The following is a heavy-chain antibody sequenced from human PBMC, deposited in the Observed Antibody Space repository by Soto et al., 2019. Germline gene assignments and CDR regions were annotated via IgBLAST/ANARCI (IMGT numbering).Heavy chain of an antibody. CDR2: ISSSSSYI. CDR3: ARDPGFAELNGWRTP. J-gene: IGHJ5*02. CDR1: GFTFCSYS. V-gene: IGHV3-21*01. Sequence: PGGSPRLSCAASGFTFCSYSMDWVRQEPGQGLEWVSSISSSSSYIYYADSVKGRFTISRDNAKNSLYLQMNSLRAEDTAVYYCARDPGFAELNGWRTPWGQGTLLTVSS. D-gene: IGHD1-7*01.